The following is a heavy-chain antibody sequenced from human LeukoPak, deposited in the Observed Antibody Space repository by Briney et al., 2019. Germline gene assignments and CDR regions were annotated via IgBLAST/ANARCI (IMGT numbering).Heavy chain of an antibody. D-gene: IGHD5-18*01. CDR3: ARGDDDTAMVRGAFDI. V-gene: IGHV3-20*04. J-gene: IGHJ3*02. CDR1: GFTFDDYG. CDR2: INWNGGST. Sequence: GGSLRLSCAASGFTFDDYGMSWVRQAPGKGLEWVSGINWNGGSTGYADSVKGRFTISRDNAKNSLYQQMNSLRAEDTALYYCARGDDDTAMVRGAFDIWGQGTMVTVSS.